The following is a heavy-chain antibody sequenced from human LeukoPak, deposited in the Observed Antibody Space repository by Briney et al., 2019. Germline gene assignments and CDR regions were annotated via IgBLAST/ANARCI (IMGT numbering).Heavy chain of an antibody. D-gene: IGHD3-22*01. Sequence: GGSLRLSCAASGFTFSDYYMSWIRQAPGKGLEWVSYISSSSSYTNYADSVKGRFTISRDNAKNSLYLQMNSLRAEDTALYYCAKLSYYDSSGYWYYFDYWGQGTLVTVSS. V-gene: IGHV3-11*03. J-gene: IGHJ4*02. CDR1: GFTFSDYY. CDR3: AKLSYYDSSGYWYYFDY. CDR2: ISSSSSYT.